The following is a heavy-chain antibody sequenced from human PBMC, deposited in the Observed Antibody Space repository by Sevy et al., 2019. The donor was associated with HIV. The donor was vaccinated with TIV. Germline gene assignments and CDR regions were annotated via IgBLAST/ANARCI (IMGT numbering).Heavy chain of an antibody. Sequence: GGSLRLSCAASGFTFSRYWMTWVRQTPGKGLEWVANIKQDGSEKYYVDSVKGRFTISRDNAKNSLYLQMNSLRAEDTAWYYCARLRDDSSGYHLDYWGQGTLVTVSS. D-gene: IGHD3-22*01. V-gene: IGHV3-7*01. CDR2: IKQDGSEK. J-gene: IGHJ4*02. CDR1: GFTFSRYW. CDR3: ARLRDDSSGYHLDY.